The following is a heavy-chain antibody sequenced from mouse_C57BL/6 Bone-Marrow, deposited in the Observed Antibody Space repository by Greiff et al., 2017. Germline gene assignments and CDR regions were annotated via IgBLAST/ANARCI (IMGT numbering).Heavy chain of an antibody. Sequence: EVQLQQSGAELVRPGASVKLSCTASGFNIKDDYMHWVKQRPEQGLEWIGWIDPENGDTEYASKFQGKATITADTSSNPAYLQLSSLTSEDTAVYYCTTWGAITTVVGYYAMDYWGQGTSVTVSS. V-gene: IGHV14-4*01. CDR2: IDPENGDT. D-gene: IGHD1-1*01. J-gene: IGHJ4*01. CDR1: GFNIKDDY. CDR3: TTWGAITTVVGYYAMDY.